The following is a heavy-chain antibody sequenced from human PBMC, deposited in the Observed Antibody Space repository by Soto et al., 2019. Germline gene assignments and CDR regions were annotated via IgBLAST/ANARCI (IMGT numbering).Heavy chain of an antibody. CDR1: GFTFSSYA. J-gene: IGHJ4*02. CDR2: ISYDGSNK. Sequence: GGSLRLSCAASGFTFSSYAMHWVRQAPGKGLEWVAVISYDGSNKYYADSVKGRFTISRDNSKNTLYLQMNSLRAEDTAVYYCARDGEGATWEYYFDYWGQGTLVTVSS. CDR3: ARDGEGATWEYYFDY. D-gene: IGHD1-26*01. V-gene: IGHV3-30-3*01.